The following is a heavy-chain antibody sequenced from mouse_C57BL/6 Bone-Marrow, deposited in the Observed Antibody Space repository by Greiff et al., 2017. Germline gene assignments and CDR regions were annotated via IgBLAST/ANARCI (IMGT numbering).Heavy chain of an antibody. J-gene: IGHJ4*01. CDR2: IDPSDSYT. D-gene: IGHD2-1*01. CDR1: GYTFTSYW. CDR3: AREGLYYGPVYAMDY. Sequence: VQLQQPGAELVKPGASVKLSCKASGYTFTSYWMQWVKQRPGQGLEWIGEIDPSDSYTNYNQKFKGKATLTVDTASSTAYMQLSSLTSEDSAVYYCAREGLYYGPVYAMDYWGQGTSVTVSS. V-gene: IGHV1-50*01.